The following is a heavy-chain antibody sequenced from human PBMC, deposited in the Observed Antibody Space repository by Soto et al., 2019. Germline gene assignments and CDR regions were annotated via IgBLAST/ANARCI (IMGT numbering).Heavy chain of an antibody. D-gene: IGHD3-22*01. J-gene: IGHJ4*02. CDR1: GLTVSSNY. Sequence: GGSLRLSCAASGLTVSSNYMSWVRQAPGKGLEWVSVIYTGGTTYYADSVKGRFTISRDHSKNTLYLQMNSLRAEDTAVYYCAKTDDSSGYFYPDYWGQGTLVTVSS. V-gene: IGHV3-53*05. CDR3: AKTDDSSGYFYPDY. CDR2: IYTGGTT.